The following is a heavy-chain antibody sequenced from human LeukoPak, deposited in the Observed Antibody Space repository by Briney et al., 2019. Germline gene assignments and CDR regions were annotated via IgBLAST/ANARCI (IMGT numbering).Heavy chain of an antibody. Sequence: GGSLRLSCSASGFTLSRHYMSWVRQAPGKGLEWVANIRQDSVYKFFVDSVKGRFTISRDNSKSTLYLQMNSLRAEDTAVYYCARSSWYSSKDFDYWGQGTLVTVSS. CDR1: GFTLSRHY. CDR2: IRQDSVYK. D-gene: IGHD6-13*01. CDR3: ARSSWYSSKDFDY. V-gene: IGHV3-7*03. J-gene: IGHJ4*02.